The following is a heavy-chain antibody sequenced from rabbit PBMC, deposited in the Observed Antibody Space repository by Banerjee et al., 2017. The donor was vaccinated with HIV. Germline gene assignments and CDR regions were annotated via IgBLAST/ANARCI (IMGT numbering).Heavy chain of an antibody. CDR2: IDTSSVNT. V-gene: IGHV1S40*01. Sequence: QSLEESGGGLVKPGASLTLTCKASGFSFNSGYDMCWVRQAPGKGLEWIACIDTSSVNTADATWAKGRFTISKTSSTTVTLQMTSLTAADTATYFCARNYVNAFDPRGPGTLVTVS. CDR1: GFSFNSGYD. J-gene: IGHJ2*01. CDR3: ARNYVNAFDP. D-gene: IGHD1-1*01.